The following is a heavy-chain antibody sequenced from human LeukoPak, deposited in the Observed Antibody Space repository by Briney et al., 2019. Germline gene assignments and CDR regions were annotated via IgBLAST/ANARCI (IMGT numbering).Heavy chain of an antibody. D-gene: IGHD3-3*01. J-gene: IGHJ6*03. Sequence: ASVKVSCKASGYTVTSYGISWVRQAPGQGLERMGWIRTYNSNRNYAKKLQDRVTMTTATSTSTAYMELRSRRSDDTAVYYCARTPNSFWSGYYTWDYYYYYMDVWGKGTTVTVSS. CDR3: ARTPNSFWSGYYTWDYYYYYMDV. V-gene: IGHV1-18*01. CDR1: GYTVTSYG. CDR2: IRTYNSNR.